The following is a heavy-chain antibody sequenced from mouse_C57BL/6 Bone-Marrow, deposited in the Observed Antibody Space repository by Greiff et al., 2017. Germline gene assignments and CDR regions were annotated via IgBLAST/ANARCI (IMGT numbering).Heavy chain of an antibody. Sequence: QVQLKQPGAELVRPGSSVKLSCKASGYTFTSYWMDWVKQRPGQGLEWIGNIYPSDSETHYNQKFKDKATLTVDKSSSTAYMQLSSLTSEDSAVYYWARAWFAYWGQGTLVTVSA. V-gene: IGHV1-61*01. CDR1: GYTFTSYW. CDR3: ARAWFAY. CDR2: IYPSDSET. J-gene: IGHJ3*01.